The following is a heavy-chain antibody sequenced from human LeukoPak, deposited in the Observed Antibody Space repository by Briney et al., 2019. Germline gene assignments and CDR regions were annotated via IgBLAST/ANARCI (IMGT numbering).Heavy chain of an antibody. V-gene: IGHV4-59*01. CDR2: NYYSGST. CDR1: GGSISSYY. D-gene: IGHD3-9*01. CDR3: ARALIHTRIGYYKELDY. J-gene: IGHJ4*02. Sequence: KPSEILSLTCTVSGGSISSYYRSWIRQPPGKGLERIGYNYYSGSTNYKPSLKGRVTITVDTSKNQFSLKLSSVTAADTAVYYCARALIHTRIGYYKELDYWGQGTLVSVSS.